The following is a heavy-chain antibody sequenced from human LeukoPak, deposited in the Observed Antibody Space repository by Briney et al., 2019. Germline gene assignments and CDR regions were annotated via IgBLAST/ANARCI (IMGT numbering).Heavy chain of an antibody. CDR1: GGSISSYY. J-gene: IGHJ6*02. V-gene: IGHV4-59*08. CDR2: IYYSGST. D-gene: IGHD6-19*01. CDR3: ARSSGWPLNYYGMDV. Sequence: ETLSLTCTVSGGSISSYYWSWIRQPPGKGLEWIGYIYYSGSTNYNPSLKSRVTISVDTSKNQFSLKLSSVTAAGTAVYYCARSSGWPLNYYGMDVWGQGTTVTVSS.